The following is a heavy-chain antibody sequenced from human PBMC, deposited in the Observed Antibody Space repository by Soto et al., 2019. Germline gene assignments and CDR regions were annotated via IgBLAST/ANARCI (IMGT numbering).Heavy chain of an antibody. D-gene: IGHD5-12*01. CDR2: ISYDGSNK. Sequence: PGVSLRLSCAASGGTFSGYGMRWVRQAPGKGLEWVAVISYDGSNKYYADSVKGRFTISRDNSKNTLYLQMNSLRAEDTAVYYCAKDEVGSGYSGYWGQGTLVTVSS. V-gene: IGHV3-30*18. CDR1: GGTFSGYG. CDR3: AKDEVGSGYSGY. J-gene: IGHJ4*02.